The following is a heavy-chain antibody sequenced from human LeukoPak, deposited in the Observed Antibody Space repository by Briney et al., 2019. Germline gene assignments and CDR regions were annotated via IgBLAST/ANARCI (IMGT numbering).Heavy chain of an antibody. D-gene: IGHD3-10*01. CDR2: INPNSGGT. J-gene: IGHJ4*02. Sequence: ASVKVSCKASGYTFTGYYMHWVLQAPAQGLEWMGRINPNSGGTNYAQKFQGRVTMTRDTSNSTAYMELSRLKSDDTAVYYCAGLYGSGSGYWGQGTLVTVSS. CDR1: GYTFTGYY. CDR3: AGLYGSGSGY. V-gene: IGHV1-2*06.